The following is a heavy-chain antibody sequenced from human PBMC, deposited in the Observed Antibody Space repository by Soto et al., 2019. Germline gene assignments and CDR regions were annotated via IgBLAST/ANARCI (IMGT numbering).Heavy chain of an antibody. CDR1: GDRFTKYW. CDR3: AFALAGTYYFDS. Sequence: PGESLKISCKASGDRFTKYWIGWVRRMAGKGLEWMGIMCLGGSDTRYRPSFQGQVTFSADTSITTAYLQWNSLRASDTAMYYCAFALAGTYYFDSWGQGTLVTVSS. V-gene: IGHV5-51*01. CDR2: MCLGGSDT. J-gene: IGHJ4*02. D-gene: IGHD6-19*01.